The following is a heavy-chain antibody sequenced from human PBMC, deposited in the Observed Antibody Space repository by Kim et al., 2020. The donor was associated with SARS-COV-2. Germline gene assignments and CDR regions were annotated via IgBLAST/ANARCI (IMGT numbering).Heavy chain of an antibody. Sequence: GGSLRLSCAASGFTFSSYSMNWVRQAPGNGLEWVSSISSSSSYIYYADSVKGRFTISRDNAKNSLYLQMNSLRAEDTAVYYCARDWPRSRTLRYFDWSHTNDAFDIWGQGTMVTVSS. CDR2: ISSSSSYI. J-gene: IGHJ3*02. CDR1: GFTFSSYS. V-gene: IGHV3-21*01. D-gene: IGHD3-9*01. CDR3: ARDWPRSRTLRYFDWSHTNDAFDI.